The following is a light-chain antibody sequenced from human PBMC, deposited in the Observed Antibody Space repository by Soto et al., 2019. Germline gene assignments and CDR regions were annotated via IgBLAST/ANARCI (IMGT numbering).Light chain of an antibody. CDR3: PQYINWPPTFT. CDR1: QNVSSN. Sequence: EIVMTQAPVTLSVSPGERVTLSCRASQNVSSNLAWYQQKPGQAPRLLIYAASTRATGIPAWFSGSGSGTEFTLAISSPQSEDFAVSYCPQYINWPPTFTFGQGTKLEIK. CDR2: AAS. J-gene: IGKJ2*01. V-gene: IGKV3-15*01.